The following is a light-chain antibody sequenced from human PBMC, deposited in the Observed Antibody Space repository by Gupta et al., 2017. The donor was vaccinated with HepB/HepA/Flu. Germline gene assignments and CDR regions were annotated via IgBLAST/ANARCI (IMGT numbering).Light chain of an antibody. CDR1: QGISSY. CDR2: AAA. CDR3: QQYYRDPRT. Sequence: AHRLTQSPSSFSASTGHRVTITCRASQGISSYLAWYQQKPGTATKLLIYAAATLQSGVPSRCSGSGAGTDVMLTISCLQSEDVATYYCQQYYRDPRTFGQGTKVEI. V-gene: IGKV1-8*01. J-gene: IGKJ1*01.